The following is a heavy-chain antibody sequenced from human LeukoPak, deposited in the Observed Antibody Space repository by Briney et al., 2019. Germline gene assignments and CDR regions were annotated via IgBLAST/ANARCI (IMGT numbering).Heavy chain of an antibody. CDR3: ASSSGYYYVDY. CDR2: ISSSGSTI. Sequence: GGSLRLSCAAPGFTFSDYYMSWIRQAPGKGLEWVSYISSSGSTIYYADSVKGRFTISRDNAKNSLYLQMNSLRAEDTAVYYCASSSGYYYVDYWGQGTLVTVSS. CDR1: GFTFSDYY. J-gene: IGHJ4*02. V-gene: IGHV3-11*01. D-gene: IGHD3-22*01.